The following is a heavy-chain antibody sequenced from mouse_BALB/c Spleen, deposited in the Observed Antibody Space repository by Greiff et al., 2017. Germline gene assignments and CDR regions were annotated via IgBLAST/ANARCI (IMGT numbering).Heavy chain of an antibody. D-gene: IGHD2-2*01. CDR1: GFTFTDYY. CDR2: IRNKANGYTT. Sequence: EVQLVESGGGLVQPGGSLRLSCATSGFTFTDYYMSWVRQPPGKALEWLGFIRNKANGYTTEYSASVKGRFTISRDNSQSILYLQMNTLRAEDSATYSGARDGYYNAMDYWGQGTSVTVSS. V-gene: IGHV7-3*02. CDR3: ARDGYYNAMDY. J-gene: IGHJ4*01.